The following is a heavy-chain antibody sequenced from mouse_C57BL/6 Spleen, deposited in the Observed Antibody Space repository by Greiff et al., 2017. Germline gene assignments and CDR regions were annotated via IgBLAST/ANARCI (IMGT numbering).Heavy chain of an antibody. V-gene: IGHV1-42*01. CDR3: ARSLYGSIDY. J-gene: IGHJ2*01. Sequence: VQLQQSGPELVKPGASVKISCKASGYSFTGYYMNWVKQSPEKSLECIGEINPSTGGTTYNQKFKAKATLTVDKSSSTAYMQLKSLTSEDSAVYYCARSLYGSIDYRGEGTTLTVSS. CDR2: INPSTGGT. D-gene: IGHD1-1*01. CDR1: GYSFTGYY.